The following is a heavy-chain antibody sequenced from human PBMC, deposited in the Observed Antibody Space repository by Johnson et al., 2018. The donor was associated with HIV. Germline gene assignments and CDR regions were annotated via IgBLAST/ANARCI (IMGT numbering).Heavy chain of an antibody. D-gene: IGHD2-15*01. V-gene: IGHV3-15*01. J-gene: IGHJ3*01. CDR2: IKSKTDGGTT. Sequence: EVQLVESGGGLVKPGGSLSLSCAASGFTFINAWMTWVRQSPGKGLEWVGRIKSKTDGGTTDYAAPVKGRFTISRDDSKNTLYRQMNSLKTEDTAVYYCTTLGYCSGGSCYSGRGFDFWGQGSVVTVSS. CDR1: GFTFINAW. CDR3: TTLGYCSGGSCYSGRGFDF.